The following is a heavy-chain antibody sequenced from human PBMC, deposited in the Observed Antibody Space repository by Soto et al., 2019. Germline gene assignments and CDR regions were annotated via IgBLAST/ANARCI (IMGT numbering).Heavy chain of an antibody. Sequence: SETLSLTCAVSGYSLTSGYYCGWIRQPPGKGLEWIGSIYHSGDTYYNPSLKSRVTISVDTSKNHFSLKLTSVTAADTAVYYCARARIVVAGTIVDYWGQGTLVTVSS. CDR3: ARARIVVAGTIVDY. V-gene: IGHV4-38-2*01. J-gene: IGHJ4*02. CDR2: IYHSGDT. D-gene: IGHD6-19*01. CDR1: GYSLTSGYY.